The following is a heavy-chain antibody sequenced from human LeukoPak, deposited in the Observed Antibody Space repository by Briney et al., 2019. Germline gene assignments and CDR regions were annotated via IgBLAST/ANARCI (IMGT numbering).Heavy chain of an antibody. D-gene: IGHD3-9*01. CDR1: GFTLSNYW. J-gene: IGHJ6*02. CDR3: TRDLMDYDVSTGLHHYYMDV. CDR2: IKTDGVTT. Sequence: PGGSLRLSCAASGFTLSNYWMHWVRQAPGKGLVWVSRIKTDGVTTNYADSVKGRFTISRDNAKNTLYLQMNTLRVEDTAVYYCTRDLMDYDVSTGLHHYYMDVWGQGTTVTVSS. V-gene: IGHV3-74*01.